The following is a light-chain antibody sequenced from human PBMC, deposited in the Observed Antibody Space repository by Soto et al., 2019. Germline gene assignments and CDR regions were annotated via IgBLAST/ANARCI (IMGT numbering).Light chain of an antibody. J-gene: IGLJ1*01. CDR2: EVN. CDR1: TSDIGSAKY. Sequence: QSALAQPASVPGSPGQSITISCTGSTSDIGSAKYVSWYQQHPGKAPKVMIYEVNNRPSGVSNRFSGSKSGNTASLTISGLQAEDEADYYCSSHSSSSTDDVFGTGTKLTVL. CDR3: SSHSSSSTDDV. V-gene: IGLV2-14*01.